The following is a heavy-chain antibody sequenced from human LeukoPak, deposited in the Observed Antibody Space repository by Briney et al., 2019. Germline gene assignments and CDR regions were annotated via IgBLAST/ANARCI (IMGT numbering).Heavy chain of an antibody. V-gene: IGHV4-4*07. D-gene: IGHD3-22*01. CDR2: IFYSGTT. J-gene: IGHJ4*02. CDR1: GGSMNGYY. Sequence: SETLSLTCTVSGGSMNGYYWSWIRQPAGKGLEWIGRIFYSGTTEFKPSLKSRISMSIDTSKNRFSLKLSSVTAADTAVFYCAREYYDRSGYYPFFDYWGQGIRVTVSS. CDR3: AREYYDRSGYYPFFDY.